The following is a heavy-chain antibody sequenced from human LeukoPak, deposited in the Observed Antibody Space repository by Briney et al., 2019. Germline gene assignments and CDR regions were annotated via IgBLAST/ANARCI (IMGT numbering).Heavy chain of an antibody. Sequence: SETLSLTCTVSGGSISSSSYYWGWIRQPPGKGLEWIGSIYYSGSTYYNPSLKSRVTISVDTSKNQFSLKLSSVTAADTAVYYCARLGVGATFPFDYWGQGTLVTVSS. V-gene: IGHV4-39*01. J-gene: IGHJ4*02. CDR3: ARLGVGATFPFDY. CDR1: GGSISSSSYY. CDR2: IYYSGST. D-gene: IGHD1-26*01.